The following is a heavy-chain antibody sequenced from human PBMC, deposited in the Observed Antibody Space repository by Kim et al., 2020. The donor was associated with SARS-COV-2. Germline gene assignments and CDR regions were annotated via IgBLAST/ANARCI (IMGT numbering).Heavy chain of an antibody. CDR1: GFTFSSYA. CDR2: IWYDGSNK. J-gene: IGHJ3*02. V-gene: IGHV3-33*06. Sequence: GGSLRLSCAASGFTFSSYAMHWVRQAPGKGLEWVAVIWYDGSNKYYADSVKGRFTISRDNSKNTLYLQMNSLRAEDTAVYYCAKFVMVVTGMDDAFDIWGQGTMVTVSS. D-gene: IGHD2-21*02. CDR3: AKFVMVVTGMDDAFDI.